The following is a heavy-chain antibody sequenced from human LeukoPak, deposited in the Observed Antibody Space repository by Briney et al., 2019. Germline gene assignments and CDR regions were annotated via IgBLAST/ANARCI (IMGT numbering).Heavy chain of an antibody. V-gene: IGHV3-30*18. CDR2: ISCDGSNK. J-gene: IGHJ4*02. CDR3: AKGYSSGWSVGSY. D-gene: IGHD6-19*01. CDR1: GFTFSSYG. Sequence: GGSLRLSCAASGFTFSSYGMHWVRQAPGKGLEWVAVISCDGSNKYYADSVKGRFTISRDNSKNTLYLQMNSLRAEDTAVYYCAKGYSSGWSVGSYWGQGTLVTVSS.